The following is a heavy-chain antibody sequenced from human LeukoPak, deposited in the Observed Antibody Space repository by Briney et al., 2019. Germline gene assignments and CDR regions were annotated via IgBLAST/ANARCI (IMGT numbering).Heavy chain of an antibody. Sequence: PSETLSLTCAVYGGSFSGYYWSWIRQPPGKGLEWIGEINHSGSTNYNPSLKRRVTISVDTSKNQFSLKLSSVTAADTAVYYCAREGFPSYYWGQGTLVTVSS. V-gene: IGHV4-34*01. J-gene: IGHJ4*02. CDR2: INHSGST. CDR1: GGSFSGYY. CDR3: AREGFPSYY.